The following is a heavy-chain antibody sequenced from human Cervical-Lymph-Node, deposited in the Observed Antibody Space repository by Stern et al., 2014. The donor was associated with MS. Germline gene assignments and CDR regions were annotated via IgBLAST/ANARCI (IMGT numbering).Heavy chain of an antibody. Sequence: VQLVESGGGVVQPGRTLRLSCAASGFSFSRYAMHWVRPAPGKGLEWVALIWYDGSNQYYADSVTGRFTISRDNFKNTLYLQMNSLRAEDTAVYYCASAYSSSHYYFDYWGQGTLVTVSS. CDR1: GFSFSRYA. CDR2: IWYDGSNQ. J-gene: IGHJ4*02. D-gene: IGHD6-13*01. V-gene: IGHV3-33*01. CDR3: ASAYSSSHYYFDY.